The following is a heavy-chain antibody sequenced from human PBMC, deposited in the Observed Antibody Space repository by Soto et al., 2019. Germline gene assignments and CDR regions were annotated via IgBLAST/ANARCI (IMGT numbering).Heavy chain of an antibody. J-gene: IGHJ4*02. V-gene: IGHV4-61*01. Sequence: SETLSLTCTVSGGSFSSSSYYWSWIRQPPGKGLEWIGYIYYSGSTNYNPSLKSRVTISVDTSKNQFSLKLSSVTAADTAVYYCARRYGGNFDYWGQGTLVTVSS. CDR1: GGSFSSSSYY. CDR3: ARRYGGNFDY. CDR2: IYYSGST. D-gene: IGHD3-16*01.